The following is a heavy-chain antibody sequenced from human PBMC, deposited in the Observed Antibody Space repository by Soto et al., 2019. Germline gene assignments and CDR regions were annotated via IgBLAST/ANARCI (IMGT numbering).Heavy chain of an antibody. V-gene: IGHV3-74*03. J-gene: IGHJ4*02. D-gene: IGHD5-18*01. CDR1: GFTFSNFW. Sequence: GSLRLSCSASGFTFSNFWMHWVRQAPGKGLVWVSRIYSDGSGPMYADSVKGRFTISRDNAKITLYLQMNSLRAEDTSVYYCATLTSFGSDYWGRGTLVTVSS. CDR2: IYSDGSGP. CDR3: ATLTSFGSDY.